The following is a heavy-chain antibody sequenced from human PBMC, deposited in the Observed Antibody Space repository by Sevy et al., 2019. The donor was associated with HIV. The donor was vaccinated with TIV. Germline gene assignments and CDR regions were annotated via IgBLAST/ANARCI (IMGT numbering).Heavy chain of an antibody. J-gene: IGHJ6*03. CDR1: GYTFTSYG. CDR3: ATALPPLPSYYYYYMDV. Sequence: ASVKVSCKASGYTFTSYGISWVRQAPGQGLEWMGWISAYNGNTNNAQKLQGRVTMTTDTSTSTADMELRSLRSDDTAVYYCATALPPLPSYYYYYMDVWGKGTTVTVSS. CDR2: ISAYNGNT. V-gene: IGHV1-18*04.